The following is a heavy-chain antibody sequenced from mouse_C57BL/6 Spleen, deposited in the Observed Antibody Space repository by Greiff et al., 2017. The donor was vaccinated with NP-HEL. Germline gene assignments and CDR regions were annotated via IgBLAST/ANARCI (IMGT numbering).Heavy chain of an antibody. D-gene: IGHD1-1*01. CDR3: ARDFPYYYGSSYSYAMDY. Sequence: VQLQQPGAELVKPGASVKLSCKASGYTFTSYWMHWVKQRPGQGLEWIGMIHPNSGSTNYNEKFKSKATLTVDKSSSTAYMQLSSLTSEDSAVYYCARDFPYYYGSSYSYAMDYWGQGTSVTVSS. J-gene: IGHJ4*01. CDR1: GYTFTSYW. CDR2: IHPNSGST. V-gene: IGHV1-64*01.